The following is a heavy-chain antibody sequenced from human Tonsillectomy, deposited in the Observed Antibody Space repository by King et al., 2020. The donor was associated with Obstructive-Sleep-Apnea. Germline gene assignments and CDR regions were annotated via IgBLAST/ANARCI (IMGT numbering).Heavy chain of an antibody. CDR3: ATCSGFYYPFDY. D-gene: IGHD3-22*01. CDR2: ICSSGGT. Sequence: VQLVESGPGLVKPSGTLSLTCNVSDGSISSYYWSWIRQPAGKGLEWIGRICSSGGTNYNPSLESRVTMSVGTSKNQFSLKLNSVTAADTAVYYCATCSGFYYPFDYWGPGTLVTVSS. J-gene: IGHJ4*02. CDR1: DGSISSYY. V-gene: IGHV4-4*07.